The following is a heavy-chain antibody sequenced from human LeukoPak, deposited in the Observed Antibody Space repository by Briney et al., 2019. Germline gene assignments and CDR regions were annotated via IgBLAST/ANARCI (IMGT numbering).Heavy chain of an antibody. J-gene: IGHJ5*02. CDR2: IYTSGST. CDR1: GGSLSSGSYY. V-gene: IGHV4-61*02. D-gene: IGHD6-6*01. CDR3: AREMYSSSNWFDP. Sequence: TLFLTCTVSGGSLSSGSYYWSWIRQPAGKGLEWIGRIYTSGSTNYNPSLKSRVTISVDTSKNQFSLKLSSVTAADTAVYYCAREMYSSSNWFDPWGQGTLVTVSS.